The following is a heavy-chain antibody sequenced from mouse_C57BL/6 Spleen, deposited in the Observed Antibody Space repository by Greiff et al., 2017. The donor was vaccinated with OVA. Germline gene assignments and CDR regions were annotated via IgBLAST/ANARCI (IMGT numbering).Heavy chain of an antibody. D-gene: IGHD4-1*01. CDR2: IYPSDSET. CDR1: GYTFTSYW. Sequence: QVQLQQPGAELVRPGSSVKLSCKASGYTFTSYWMDWVKQRPGQGLEWIGNIYPSDSETHYNQKFKDKATLTVDKSSSTAYMQLSSLTSEDSAVYYCARDGLGRRYFDGWGTGTTVTVSS. V-gene: IGHV1-61*01. CDR3: ARDGLGRRYFDG. J-gene: IGHJ1*03.